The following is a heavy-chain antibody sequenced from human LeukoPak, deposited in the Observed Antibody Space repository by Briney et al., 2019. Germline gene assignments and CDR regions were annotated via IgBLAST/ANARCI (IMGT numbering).Heavy chain of an antibody. V-gene: IGHV4-59*01. Sequence: SETLSLTCTVSGGSISSYYWSWIRQPPGKGLEWIGYICYSGSTNYNPSLKSRVTISVDTSKNQFSLKLSSVTAADTAVYYCARHYGSGSYYGYWGQGTLVTVSS. D-gene: IGHD3-10*01. CDR3: ARHYGSGSYYGY. CDR1: GGSISSYY. J-gene: IGHJ4*02. CDR2: ICYSGST.